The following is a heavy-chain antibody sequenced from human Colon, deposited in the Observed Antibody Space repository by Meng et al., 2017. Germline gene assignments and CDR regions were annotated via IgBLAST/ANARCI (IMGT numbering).Heavy chain of an antibody. CDR3: ARVQRFCTGGICSNWFDP. CDR1: GGSSSSSNW. D-gene: IGHD2-15*01. Sequence: QQQRQGPGPGLGKPSRTLSLTCSVSGGSSSSSNWWSWVRQPPGKGLEWIGEIYHSGTTNYNPSLKSRVTISVDTSKNQFSLKLSSVTAADTAVYFCARVQRFCTGGICSNWFDPWGQGTLVTVSS. CDR2: IYHSGTT. V-gene: IGHV4-4*02. J-gene: IGHJ5*02.